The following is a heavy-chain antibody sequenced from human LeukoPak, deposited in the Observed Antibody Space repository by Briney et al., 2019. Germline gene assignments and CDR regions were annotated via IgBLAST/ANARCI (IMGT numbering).Heavy chain of an antibody. Sequence: KPSETLSLTCTVSGGSISSSSYYWGWIRQPPGKGLEWIGSIYYSGSTYYNPSLKSRVTISVDTSKNQFSLKLSSVTAADTAVYYCARDSNLDAFDIWGQGTMVTVSS. CDR2: IYYSGST. J-gene: IGHJ3*02. D-gene: IGHD3-3*02. CDR1: GGSISSSSYY. V-gene: IGHV4-39*07. CDR3: ARDSNLDAFDI.